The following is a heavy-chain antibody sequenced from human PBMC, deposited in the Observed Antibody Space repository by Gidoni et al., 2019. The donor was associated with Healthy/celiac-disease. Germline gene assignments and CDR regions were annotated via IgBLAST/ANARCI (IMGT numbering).Heavy chain of an antibody. CDR2: IWYDGSNK. V-gene: IGHV3-33*01. CDR3: ARGGGLPESSVGDYGMDV. CDR1: GFTFSSCG. D-gene: IGHD2-2*01. J-gene: IGHJ6*02. Sequence: QVQLVESGGGVVQPGRSLRLSCAASGFTFSSCGMHWVRQAPGKGLEWVAVIWYDGSNKYYADSVKGRFTISRDNSKNTLYLQMNSLRAEDTAVYYCARGGGLPESSVGDYGMDVWGQGTTVTVSS.